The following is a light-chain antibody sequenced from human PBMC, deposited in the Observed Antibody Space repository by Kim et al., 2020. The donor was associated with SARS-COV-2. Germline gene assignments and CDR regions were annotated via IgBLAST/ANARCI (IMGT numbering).Light chain of an antibody. CDR2: GAS. Sequence: CPGERATLSCRASQRVDNNQAWYQQKPGQAPRLIIYGASTRATGIPARFSGSGSGTEFTLTITSLQSDDFAVYYCQQYNNWPPITFGQGTRLEIK. V-gene: IGKV3-15*01. CDR1: QRVDNN. J-gene: IGKJ5*01. CDR3: QQYNNWPPIT.